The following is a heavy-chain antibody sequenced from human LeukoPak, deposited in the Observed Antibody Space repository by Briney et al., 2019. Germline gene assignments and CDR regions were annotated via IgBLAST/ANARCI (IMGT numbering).Heavy chain of an antibody. D-gene: IGHD6-19*01. V-gene: IGHV4-38-2*01. CDR1: GYSISSGYY. J-gene: IGHJ4*02. CDR2: IYHSGST. Sequence: SEALSLTXAVSGYSISSGYYWGWIRPPPGKGLEWIGSIYHSGSTYYNPSLKSRVTISVDTSKNQFSLKLSSVTAADTAVYYCARHGLRMPGYSSGWPFDYWGQGTLVTVSS. CDR3: ARHGLRMPGYSSGWPFDY.